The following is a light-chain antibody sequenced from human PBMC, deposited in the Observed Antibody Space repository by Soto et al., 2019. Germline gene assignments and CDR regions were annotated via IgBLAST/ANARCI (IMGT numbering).Light chain of an antibody. CDR2: DVS. Sequence: QSALTQPASVSGSPGQSITISCTGTSSDVGGYNYVSWYQQHPGKAPKLMIYDVSNRPSGVSNRFSGSKSGNTATLTISRPQTEDEADAYCNSYTSSSTHVLFGGGTKLTVL. V-gene: IGLV2-14*01. J-gene: IGLJ3*02. CDR3: NSYTSSSTHVL. CDR1: SSDVGGYNY.